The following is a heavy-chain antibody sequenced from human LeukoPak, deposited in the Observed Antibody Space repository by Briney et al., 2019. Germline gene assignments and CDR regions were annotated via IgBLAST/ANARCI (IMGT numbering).Heavy chain of an antibody. J-gene: IGHJ4*02. CDR3: ARGRYCSSTSCYMGGDY. CDR2: ISSSSSYI. V-gene: IGHV3-21*01. D-gene: IGHD2-2*02. CDR1: GFTFSSYS. Sequence: GGSLRLSCAASGFTFSSYSMNWVRQAPGKGLEWVSSISSSSSYIYYADSVKGRFTISRDNAKNSLYLQMNSLRAEDTAVYYCARGRYCSSTSCYMGGDYWGQGTLVTVSP.